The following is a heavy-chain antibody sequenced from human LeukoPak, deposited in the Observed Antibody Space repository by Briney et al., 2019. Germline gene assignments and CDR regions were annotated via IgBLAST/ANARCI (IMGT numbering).Heavy chain of an antibody. CDR2: IKQDGSEK. J-gene: IGHJ4*02. D-gene: IGHD3-9*01. CDR1: GFTFSSYW. Sequence: AGGSLRLSCAASGFTFSSYWMSWFRQAPGKGLEWVANIKQDGSEKYYVDSVKGRFSISRDNAKNSLYLQMNSLRAEDTAVYYCARELTTYYDILTGFDYWGQGTLVTVSS. CDR3: ARELTTYYDILTGFDY. V-gene: IGHV3-7*01.